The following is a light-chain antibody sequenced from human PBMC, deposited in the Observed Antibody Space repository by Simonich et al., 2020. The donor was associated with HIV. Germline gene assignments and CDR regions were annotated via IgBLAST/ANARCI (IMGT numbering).Light chain of an antibody. CDR3: QSYDSSNHAV. V-gene: IGLV6-57*01. Sequence: NFMLTQPHSVSESPGKTVTISCTRSSGSIASNSVQWYQQRPGSSPTTVIYEDNQRPSGVPDRFSGSIDSSSTSASLTISGLKTEDEADYYCQSYDSSNHAVFGGGTQLTVL. J-gene: IGLJ7*01. CDR1: SGSIASNS. CDR2: EDN.